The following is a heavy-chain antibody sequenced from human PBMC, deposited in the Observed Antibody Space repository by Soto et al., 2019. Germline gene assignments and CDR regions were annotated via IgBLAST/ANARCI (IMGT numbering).Heavy chain of an antibody. D-gene: IGHD6-13*01. J-gene: IGHJ4*02. CDR1: GFTFSSYG. V-gene: IGHV3-33*01. CDR2: IWYDGSNK. Sequence: PGGSLRLSCAASGFTFSSYGMHWVRQAPGKGLEWVAVIWYDGSNKYYADYVKGRFTISRDNSKNTLYLQMNSLRAEDTALYYCARYVLAFTGYSSSWYVGAHTPPDYWGQGTLVTVSS. CDR3: ARYVLAFTGYSSSWYVGAHTPPDY.